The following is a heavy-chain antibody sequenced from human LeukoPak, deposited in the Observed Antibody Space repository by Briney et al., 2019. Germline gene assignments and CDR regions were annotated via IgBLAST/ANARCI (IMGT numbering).Heavy chain of an antibody. CDR3: ARDPNIVVVPAATDYYYGMDV. V-gene: IGHV1-69*04. CDR2: IIPIFGIA. D-gene: IGHD2-2*01. Sequence: SVKVSCKASGGTFSSYAIGWVRQAPGQGLEWMGRIIPIFGIANYAQKFQGRVTITADKSTSTAYMELSSLRSEDTAVYYCARDPNIVVVPAATDYYYGMDVWGQGTTVTVSS. J-gene: IGHJ6*02. CDR1: GGTFSSYA.